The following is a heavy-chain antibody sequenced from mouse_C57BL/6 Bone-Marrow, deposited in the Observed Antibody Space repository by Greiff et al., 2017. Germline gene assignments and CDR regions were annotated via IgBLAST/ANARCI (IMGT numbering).Heavy chain of an antibody. V-gene: IGHV1-69*01. CDR2: IDPSDSYT. Sequence: VQLQQPGAELVMPGASVKLSCKASGYTFTSYWMHWVKQRPGQGLEWIGEIDPSDSYTNYNQKFKGKSTLTVDKSSSTAYMQLSSLTSEDSAVYYCARAPYGYDDYWGQGTTLTVSS. CDR1: GYTFTSYW. D-gene: IGHD2-2*01. J-gene: IGHJ2*01. CDR3: ARAPYGYDDY.